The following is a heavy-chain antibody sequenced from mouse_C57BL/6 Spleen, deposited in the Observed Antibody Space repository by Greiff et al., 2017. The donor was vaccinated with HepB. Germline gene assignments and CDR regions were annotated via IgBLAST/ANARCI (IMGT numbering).Heavy chain of an antibody. CDR2: IDPENGDT. CDR3: TTMVYDCDG. V-gene: IGHV14-4*01. D-gene: IGHD2-4*01. CDR1: GFNIKDDY. J-gene: IGHJ4*01. Sequence: EVQGVESGAELVRPGASVKLSCTASGFNIKDDYMHWVKQRPEQGLEWIGWIDPENGDTEYASKFQGKATITADTSSNTAYLQLSSLTSEDTAVYYGTTMVYDCDGWGQGTTVTVSS.